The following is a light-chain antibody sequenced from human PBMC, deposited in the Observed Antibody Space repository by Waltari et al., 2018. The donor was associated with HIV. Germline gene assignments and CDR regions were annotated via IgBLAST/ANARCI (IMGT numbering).Light chain of an antibody. CDR2: KAS. CDR1: QSLSSW. CDR3: QQYNSYSQT. V-gene: IGKV1-5*03. J-gene: IGKJ1*01. Sequence: DIQMTQSPSTLSASVGDRVTITCRASQSLSSWLAWYPQKPGKAPKLLIYKASSVESGVPSRFSRSGSGTEFTLTISSLQPDDFATYYCQQYNSYSQTFGQGTKVEIK.